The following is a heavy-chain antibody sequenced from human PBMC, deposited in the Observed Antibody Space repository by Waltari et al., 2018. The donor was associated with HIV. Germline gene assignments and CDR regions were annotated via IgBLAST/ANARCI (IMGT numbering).Heavy chain of an antibody. CDR2: ISGSGGST. Sequence: EVQLLESGGGLVQPGGSLRLSCAASGFTFSSYAMSWVRQAPGEGLEWVSAISGSGGSTYYADSVKGRFTISRDNSKNTLYLQRNSLRAEDTAVYYCAKVVIAAAGYFDYWGQGTLVTVSS. J-gene: IGHJ4*02. CDR3: AKVVIAAAGYFDY. V-gene: IGHV3-23*01. CDR1: GFTFSSYA. D-gene: IGHD6-13*01.